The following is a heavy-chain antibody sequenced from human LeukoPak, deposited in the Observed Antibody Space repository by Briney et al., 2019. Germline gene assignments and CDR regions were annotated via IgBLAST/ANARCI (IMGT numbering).Heavy chain of an antibody. Sequence: PTLSLTCAISGDSVSSNSAAWNWIRQSPSRGLEWLGRTYYRSKWYNDYAVSVKSRITINPDTSKNQFSLQLNSVTPEDTAVYYCARATDTASVYYYYYYMDVWGKGTTVTVSS. D-gene: IGHD5-18*01. J-gene: IGHJ6*03. CDR1: GDSVSSNSAA. CDR2: TYYRSKWYN. CDR3: ARATDTASVYYYYYYMDV. V-gene: IGHV6-1*01.